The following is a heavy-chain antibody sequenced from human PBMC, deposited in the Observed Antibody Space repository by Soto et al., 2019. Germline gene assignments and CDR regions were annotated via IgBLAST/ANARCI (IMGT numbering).Heavy chain of an antibody. V-gene: IGHV4-59*01. CDR2: VYYSGSV. J-gene: IGHJ5*02. D-gene: IGHD3-10*01. CDR3: ARRLNLGSFDH. Sequence: SETLSLTCNVSGVSLTGYHWNWIRQPPGRTLEWIGFVYYSGSVSYNPSLKGRASISVDRSKNQFSLRLTSVTAADTAVYYCARRLNLGSFDHWGQGTLVTVSS. CDR1: GVSLTGYH.